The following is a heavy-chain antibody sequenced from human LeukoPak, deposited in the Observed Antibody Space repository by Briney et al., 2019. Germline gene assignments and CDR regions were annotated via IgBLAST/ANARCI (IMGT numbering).Heavy chain of an antibody. CDR3: AKLLDSGSYYKYDY. J-gene: IGHJ4*02. Sequence: PGGSLRLFCAASGFTFSSYAMSWVRQAPVKGLEWVSTFSGGGSFTYYADSVKGRFTISRDNSMKTLYLQMNSLRAEDTAVYYCAKLLDSGSYYKYDYWGQGILVTVSS. CDR1: GFTFSSYA. V-gene: IGHV3-23*01. D-gene: IGHD3-10*01. CDR2: FSGGGSFT.